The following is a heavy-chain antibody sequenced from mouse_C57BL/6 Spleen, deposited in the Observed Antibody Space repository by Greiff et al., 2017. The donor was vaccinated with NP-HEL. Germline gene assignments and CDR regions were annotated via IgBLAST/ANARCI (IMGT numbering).Heavy chain of an antibody. V-gene: IGHV1-19*01. Sequence: EVQLQQSGPVLVKPGASVKMSCKASGYTFTDYYMNWVKQSHGKSLEWIGVINPYNGGTSYNQKFKGKATLTVDKSSSTAYMELNSLTSEDSAVYYCARGYDGYYVPLDYWGQGTTLTVSS. CDR1: GYTFTDYY. CDR2: INPYNGGT. D-gene: IGHD2-3*01. J-gene: IGHJ2*01. CDR3: ARGYDGYYVPLDY.